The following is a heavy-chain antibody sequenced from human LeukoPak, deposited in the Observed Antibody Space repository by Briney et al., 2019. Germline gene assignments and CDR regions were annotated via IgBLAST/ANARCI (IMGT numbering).Heavy chain of an antibody. CDR1: GFTFSSYG. V-gene: IGHV3-33*01. J-gene: IGHJ4*02. CDR2: IWYDGSNK. CDR3: ARGGCGGDCYSFDY. D-gene: IGHD2-21*02. Sequence: GRSLRLSCAASGFTFSSYGMHWVRQAPGKGLEWVAVIWYDGSNKYYADSVKGRFTISRDNSKNTLYLQMNSLRAEDMAVYYCARGGCGGDCYSFDYWGQGTLVTVSS.